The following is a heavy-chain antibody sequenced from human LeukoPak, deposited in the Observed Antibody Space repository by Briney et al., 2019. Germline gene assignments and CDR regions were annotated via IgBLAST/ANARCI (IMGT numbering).Heavy chain of an antibody. Sequence: SETLSLTCTVSGGSISSGGYYWSWIRQPAGKGLEWIGRIYTSGSTNYNPSLKSRVTMSVDTSKNQFSLKLSSVTAADTAVYYCARENPELLWFGEFRYYYYYMDVWGKGTTVTVS. V-gene: IGHV4-61*02. J-gene: IGHJ6*03. CDR1: GGSISSGGYY. D-gene: IGHD3-10*01. CDR2: IYTSGST. CDR3: ARENPELLWFGEFRYYYYYMDV.